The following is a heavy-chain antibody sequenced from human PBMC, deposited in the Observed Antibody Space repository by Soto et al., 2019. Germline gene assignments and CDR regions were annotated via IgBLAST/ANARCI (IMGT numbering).Heavy chain of an antibody. CDR2: IYASGYT. V-gene: IGHV4-4*07. D-gene: IGHD6-13*01. CDR3: AGGAAADYFDY. J-gene: IGHJ4*02. CDR1: SGSISTYY. Sequence: QVQLQESGPGLVKASETLSLTCTVSSGSISTYYWSWIRQPAGKGLEWIGRIYASGYTLYNPSLKSRVTMSVDTSKSQFSLKVSSVTAADTAVYYCAGGAAADYFDYWGQGTLVTVSS.